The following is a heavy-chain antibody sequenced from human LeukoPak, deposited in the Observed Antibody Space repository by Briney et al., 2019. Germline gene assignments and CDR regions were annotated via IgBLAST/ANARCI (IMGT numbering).Heavy chain of an antibody. J-gene: IGHJ4*02. Sequence: GGSLRLSCAASGFTFSNYSMNWVRQAPGKGLEWVSSISSSSSYIYHADSVKGRFTISRDNAKNSLYLQMNSLRAEDTAVYYCAREGFIVGATPYYFDYWGQGTLVTVSS. CDR2: ISSSSSYI. CDR1: GFTFSNYS. D-gene: IGHD1-26*01. CDR3: AREGFIVGATPYYFDY. V-gene: IGHV3-21*01.